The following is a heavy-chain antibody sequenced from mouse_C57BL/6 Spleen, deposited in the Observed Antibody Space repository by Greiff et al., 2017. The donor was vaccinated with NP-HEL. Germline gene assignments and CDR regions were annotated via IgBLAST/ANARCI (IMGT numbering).Heavy chain of an antibody. CDR1: GYAFSSSW. J-gene: IGHJ2*01. Sequence: QVQLQQSGPELVKPGASVKISCKASGYAFSSSWMNWVKQRPGKGLEWIGRIYPGDGDTNYNGKFKGKATLTADKSSSTAYMQLSSLTSEDSAVYFCARSGQLRHYFDYGGQGTTLTVSS. CDR3: ARSGQLRHYFDY. D-gene: IGHD3-2*02. CDR2: IYPGDGDT. V-gene: IGHV1-82*01.